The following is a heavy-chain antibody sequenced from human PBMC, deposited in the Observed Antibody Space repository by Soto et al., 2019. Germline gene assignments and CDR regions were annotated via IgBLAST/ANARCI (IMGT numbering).Heavy chain of an antibody. D-gene: IGHD3-9*01. J-gene: IGHJ5*02. Sequence: QVQLVQSGAEVKKPGASVKVSCKASGYTFISYYTHWVRQAPGQGLEWMGMINPSGGTTNYAQKFQGRVTRTRDTSTSTVYMELSSLRSEDTAVDFCARIWLGTARLMAYNWLGPWCQGTLVTVSS. V-gene: IGHV1-46*03. CDR2: INPSGGTT. CDR3: ARIWLGTARLMAYNWLGP. CDR1: GYTFISYY.